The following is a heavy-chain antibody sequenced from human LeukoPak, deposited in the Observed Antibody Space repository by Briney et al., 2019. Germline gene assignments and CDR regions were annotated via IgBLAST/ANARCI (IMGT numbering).Heavy chain of an antibody. CDR3: ARGGSYLSAFDI. CDR1: GFTFSSYS. CDR2: ISTSSSYI. Sequence: GGSLRLSCAASGFTFSSYSMNWVRQAPGKGLEWVSSISTSSSYIYYADSVKGRFTISRDNSKNTLYPQMNSLRAEDTAVYYCARGGSYLSAFDIWGQGTMVTVSS. D-gene: IGHD1-26*01. V-gene: IGHV3-21*04. J-gene: IGHJ3*02.